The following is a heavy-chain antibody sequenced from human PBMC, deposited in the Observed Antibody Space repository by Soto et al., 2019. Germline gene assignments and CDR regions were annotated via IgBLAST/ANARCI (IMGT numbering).Heavy chain of an antibody. CDR3: ARLRSSPAYYYGMDV. CDR2: IYPGDSDT. D-gene: IGHD6-13*01. CDR1: GYSFTSYW. V-gene: IGHV5-51*01. J-gene: IGHJ6*02. Sequence: GESLKISCKGSGYSFTSYWIGWVRQMPGKGLEWMGIIYPGDSDTRYSPSFQGQVTISADKSISTAYLQWSSLKASDTAMYYCARLRSSPAYYYGMDVWGQGTTVTVSS.